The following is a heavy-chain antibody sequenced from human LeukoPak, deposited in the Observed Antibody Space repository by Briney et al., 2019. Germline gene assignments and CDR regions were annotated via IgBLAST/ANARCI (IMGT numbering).Heavy chain of an antibody. CDR2: INWNGGST. J-gene: IGHJ3*02. CDR3: ARGSREDAFDI. Sequence: GGSLRLSCAASGFTFDDYGMSWVRQARGKGLELVSGINWNGGSTGYADSVKGRFTISRDNAKNSLYLQINSLRAEDTALYYCARGSREDAFDIWGQGTMVTVSS. CDR1: GFTFDDYG. V-gene: IGHV3-20*04.